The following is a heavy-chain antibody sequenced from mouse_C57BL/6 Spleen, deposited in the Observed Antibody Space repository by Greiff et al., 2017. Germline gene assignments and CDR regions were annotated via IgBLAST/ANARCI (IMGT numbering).Heavy chain of an antibody. CDR3: ARRDDYDEYYYSMDY. V-gene: IGHV1-64*01. J-gene: IGHJ4*01. CDR1: GYTFTSYW. CDR2: IHPNSGST. Sequence: VQLQQPGAELVKPGASVKLSCKASGYTFTSYWMHWVKQRPGQGLEWIGMIHPNSGSTTYNEKFTSKATLTVDKSSSTAYLELISLTCADSAGYDCARRDDYDEYYYSMDYWGQGTSVTVSS. D-gene: IGHD2-4*01.